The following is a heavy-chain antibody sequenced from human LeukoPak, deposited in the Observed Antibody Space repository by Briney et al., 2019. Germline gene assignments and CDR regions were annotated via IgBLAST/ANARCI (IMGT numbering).Heavy chain of an antibody. D-gene: IGHD3-10*01. CDR2: INPNSGGT. J-gene: IGHJ4*02. CDR1: GYTFTGYY. V-gene: IGHV1-2*02. CDR3: ARDLKLSRLLWFGELLSKVAYYFDY. Sequence: ASVKVSRKASGYTFTGYYMHWVRQAPGQGLEWMGWINPNSGGTNYAQKFQGRVTMTRDTSISTAYMELSRLRCDDTAVYYCARDLKLSRLLWFGELLSKVAYYFDYWGQGTLVTVSS.